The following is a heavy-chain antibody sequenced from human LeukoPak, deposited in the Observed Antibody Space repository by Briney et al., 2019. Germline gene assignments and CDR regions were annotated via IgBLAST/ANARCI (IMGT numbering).Heavy chain of an antibody. Sequence: SETLSLTCSVSNDSISNYYWTWIRQPPGKGLEWIGYIYYTGITNYNPSLKSRVTISVDTSKNQFSLKLISVTAADTAVYYCVREAREMATSNDYWGQGTLVTVSS. D-gene: IGHD5-24*01. CDR2: IYYTGIT. CDR3: VREAREMATSNDY. CDR1: NDSISNYY. J-gene: IGHJ4*02. V-gene: IGHV4-59*12.